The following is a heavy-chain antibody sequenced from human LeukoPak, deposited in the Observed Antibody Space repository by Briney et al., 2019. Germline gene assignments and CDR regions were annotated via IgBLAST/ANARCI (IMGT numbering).Heavy chain of an antibody. CDR2: IGASGSAI. CDR1: GXTFSSYE. J-gene: IGHJ4*02. D-gene: IGHD2-15*01. Sequence: GGSLRLSCAASGXTFSSYELNWVRLAPGKGLEWVSYIGASGSAIYYADSVKGRFTISRDNAKNSLYLQMNSLRAEDTAVYYCAREYCRGGSCYSGYFDYWGQGTLVTVSS. V-gene: IGHV3-48*03. CDR3: AREYCRGGSCYSGYFDY.